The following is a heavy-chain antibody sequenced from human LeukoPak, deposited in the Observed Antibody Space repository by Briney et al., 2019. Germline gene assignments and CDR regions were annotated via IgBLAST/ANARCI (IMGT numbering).Heavy chain of an antibody. Sequence: ASVKVSCKVSGYTLTELSMHWVRQAPGKGLEWMGGFDPEDGETIYAQKFQGRVTMTEDTSTDTAYMELSSLRSEDTAVYYCATPKAYGSGSYSPRYYYYGMDVWGQGTTVTVSS. CDR2: FDPEDGET. J-gene: IGHJ6*02. D-gene: IGHD3-10*01. CDR1: GYTLTELS. V-gene: IGHV1-24*01. CDR3: ATPKAYGSGSYSPRYYYYGMDV.